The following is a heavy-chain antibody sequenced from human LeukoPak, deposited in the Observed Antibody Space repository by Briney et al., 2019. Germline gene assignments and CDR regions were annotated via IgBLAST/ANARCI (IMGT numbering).Heavy chain of an antibody. CDR1: GFTFSSYS. J-gene: IGHJ6*02. Sequence: GGSLRLSCAASGFTFSSYSMNWVRQTPGKGLEWVSYIGTSSSIIYYADSVKGRFTISRDNAKNSLYLQMNSLRDEDKAVYYCARDRSPIYYDSPFYYYGMDVWGQGTTVTVSS. CDR2: IGTSSSII. V-gene: IGHV3-48*02. D-gene: IGHD3-22*01. CDR3: ARDRSPIYYDSPFYYYGMDV.